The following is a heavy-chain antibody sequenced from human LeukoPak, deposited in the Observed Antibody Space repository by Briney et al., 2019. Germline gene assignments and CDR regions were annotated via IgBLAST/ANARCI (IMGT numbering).Heavy chain of an antibody. CDR1: GFTFSSYG. V-gene: IGHV3-23*01. D-gene: IGHD6-13*01. CDR3: AKGAAGLDD. Sequence: PGGSLRLSCAASGFTFSSYGMSWVRQAPGKGLEWVSAISGSGGSTYYADSVKGRFTISRDNSKNTLYLEMNSLSHEDTAIYYCAKGAAGLDDWGQGTLVTVSS. J-gene: IGHJ4*02. CDR2: ISGSGGST.